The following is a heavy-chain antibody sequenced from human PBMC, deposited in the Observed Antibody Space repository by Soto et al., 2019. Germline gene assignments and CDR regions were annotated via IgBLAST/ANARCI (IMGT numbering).Heavy chain of an antibody. V-gene: IGHV4-61*01. D-gene: IGHD3-22*01. CDR2: IYYSGST. Sequence: PSETLSLTCTVCGGSVSSGSYYWSWIRQPPGKGLEWIGYIYYSGSTNYNPSLKSRVTISVDTSKNQFSLKLSSVTAADTAVYYCARGRYDTILHYYYYYGMDVWGQGTTVTVSS. CDR3: ARGRYDTILHYYYYYGMDV. J-gene: IGHJ6*02. CDR1: GGSVSSGSYY.